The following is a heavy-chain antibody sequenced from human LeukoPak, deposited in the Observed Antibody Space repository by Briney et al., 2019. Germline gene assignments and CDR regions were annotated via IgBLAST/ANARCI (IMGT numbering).Heavy chain of an antibody. CDR2: IYYSGST. D-gene: IGHD3-3*01. CDR1: GGSISSYY. J-gene: IGHJ4*02. Sequence: SETLSLTCTVSGGSISSYYWSWIRQPPGKGLEWIGYIYYSGSTNYNPSLKSRVTISVDTSKNQFSLKLSSVTAADTAVYYCARVTSGLIDYWGQGTLVTVSS. CDR3: ARVTSGLIDY. V-gene: IGHV4-59*08.